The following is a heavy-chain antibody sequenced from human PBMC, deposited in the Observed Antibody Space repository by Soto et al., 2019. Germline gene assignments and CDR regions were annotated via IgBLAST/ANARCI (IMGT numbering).Heavy chain of an antibody. CDR1: GFTFSSYD. J-gene: IGHJ4*02. CDR3: ARTTTTKSRDY. D-gene: IGHD4-17*01. Sequence: EVQLLESGGGLVQPGGSLGLSCAASGFTFSSYDMSWVRQAPGKGLEYVSSISVTGSGTYYADSVKGRFTISRDNSKNTLYLQMNSLRVEDTAVYYWARTTTTKSRDYWGQGTLVTVSS. CDR2: ISVTGSGT. V-gene: IGHV3-23*01.